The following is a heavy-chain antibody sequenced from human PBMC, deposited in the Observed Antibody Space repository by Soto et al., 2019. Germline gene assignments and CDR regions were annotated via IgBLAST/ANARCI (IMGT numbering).Heavy chain of an antibody. CDR3: TRGRPLPSMNKGDEPLDI. D-gene: IGHD3-16*01. J-gene: IGHJ3*02. CDR1: GFTFSNYA. V-gene: IGHV3-30*03. CDR2: MSFDGTR. Sequence: QVQLVESGGGVVQPGTSLILSCAASGFTFSNYAMHWVRQAPGKGLEWVAAMSFDGTRYYADSVKGRSTISRDSARNTVFLQTSGLRVDDTALYYCTRGRPLPSMNKGDEPLDIWGQGTMVTVSS.